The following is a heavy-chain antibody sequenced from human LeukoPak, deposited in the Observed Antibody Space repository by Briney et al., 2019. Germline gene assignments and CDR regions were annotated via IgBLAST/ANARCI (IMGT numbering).Heavy chain of an antibody. CDR3: ARHAIFYDSSGYYDY. CDR1: GGSISRYY. Sequence: SETLSLTCTVSGGSISRYYWSWIRQPPGKGLEWIGYIYSSENTYYNPSLKSRVTISVDTSKNQFSLKLSSVTAADTAVYYCARHAIFYDSSGYYDYWGQGTLVTVSS. J-gene: IGHJ4*02. CDR2: IYSSENT. D-gene: IGHD3-22*01. V-gene: IGHV4-59*08.